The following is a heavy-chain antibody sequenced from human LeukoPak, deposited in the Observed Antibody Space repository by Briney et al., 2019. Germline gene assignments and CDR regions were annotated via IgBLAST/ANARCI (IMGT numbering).Heavy chain of an antibody. J-gene: IGHJ4*02. CDR3: AREKIEMATIKYYFDY. D-gene: IGHD5-24*01. CDR1: GFTFSSYG. CDR2: ISYDGSNR. V-gene: IGHV3-30*03. Sequence: GGSLRLSCAASGFTFSSYGMHWVRQAPGKGLEWVAVISYDGSNRYYADSVKGRFTISRDTSKNTLYLQMNSLRAEDTAVYYCAREKIEMATIKYYFDYWGQGTLVTVSS.